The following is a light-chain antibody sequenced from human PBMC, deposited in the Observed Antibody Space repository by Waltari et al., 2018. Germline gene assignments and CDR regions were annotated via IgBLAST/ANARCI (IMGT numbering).Light chain of an antibody. CDR3: VGWDASLSGYV. CDR2: KNN. CDR1: NSNIGSAN. V-gene: IGLV1-47*01. Sequence: QSVLTQPPSASGTPGQRVTISCSGSNSNIGSANVYWYQHLPGAAPKLLIYKNNQRPSGIPDRFSGSKSGTSASLAISGLRSEDDGDYYCVGWDASLSGYVFGTGTKVTVL. J-gene: IGLJ1*01.